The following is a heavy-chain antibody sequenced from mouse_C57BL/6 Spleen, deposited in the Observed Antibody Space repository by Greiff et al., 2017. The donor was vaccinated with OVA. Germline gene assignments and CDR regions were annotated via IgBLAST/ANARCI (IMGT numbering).Heavy chain of an antibody. CDR1: GYTFTGYW. CDR3: ASPITTGAMDY. Sequence: QVQLKESGAELMKPGASVKLSCKATGYTFTGYWIEWVKQRPGHGLEWIGEILPGSGSTNYNEKLKGKATFNADTSSNTAYMQLHSLTTDAAAIYSCASPITTGAMDYWGQGTSVTVSS. V-gene: IGHV1-9*01. J-gene: IGHJ4*01. CDR2: ILPGSGST. D-gene: IGHD1-2*01.